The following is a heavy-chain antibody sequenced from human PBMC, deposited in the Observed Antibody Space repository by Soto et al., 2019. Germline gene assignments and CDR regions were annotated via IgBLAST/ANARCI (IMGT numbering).Heavy chain of an antibody. Sequence: QVQLQESGPGLVKPSETLSLTCTVSGGSISSYYWSWIRQPPGKGLEWIGYIYYSGRTNYNPSLKSRVTISVDTSKNQCSLKLSSVTAADTAVYYCARAEVVPAAIFYPAGWFDPWGQGTLVTVS. D-gene: IGHD2-2*01. CDR1: GGSISSYY. CDR3: ARAEVVPAAIFYPAGWFDP. V-gene: IGHV4-59*08. J-gene: IGHJ5*02. CDR2: IYYSGRT.